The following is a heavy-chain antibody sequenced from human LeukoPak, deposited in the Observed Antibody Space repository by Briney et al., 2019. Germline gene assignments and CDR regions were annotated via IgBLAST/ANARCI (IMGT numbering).Heavy chain of an antibody. J-gene: IGHJ4*02. Sequence: SETLSLTCTVSGGSISSGSYYWSWIRQPAGKGLEWIGRIYTSGSTNYNPSLKSRVTISVDTSKKQFSLKLSSVTAADTAVYYCASSPCSGGSCYYFDYWGQGTLVTVSS. V-gene: IGHV4-61*02. CDR1: GGSISSGSYY. D-gene: IGHD2-15*01. CDR3: ASSPCSGGSCYYFDY. CDR2: IYTSGST.